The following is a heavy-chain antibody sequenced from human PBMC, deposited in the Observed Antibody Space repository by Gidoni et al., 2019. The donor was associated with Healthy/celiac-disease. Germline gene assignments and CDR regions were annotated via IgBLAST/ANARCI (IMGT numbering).Heavy chain of an antibody. V-gene: IGHV4-34*01. CDR3: ARGGLGYCSSTSCHHYYGSGSFDY. CDR1: GGSFSGYY. CDR2: INHSGST. Sequence: QVQLQQWGAGLLKPSETLSLTCAVYGGSFSGYYWRWIRQPPGKGLEWIGEINHSGSTNYNPSLKSRVTISVDTSKNQFSLKLSSVTAADTAVYYCARGGLGYCSSTSCHHYYGSGSFDYWGQGTLVTVSS. J-gene: IGHJ4*02. D-gene: IGHD2-2*01.